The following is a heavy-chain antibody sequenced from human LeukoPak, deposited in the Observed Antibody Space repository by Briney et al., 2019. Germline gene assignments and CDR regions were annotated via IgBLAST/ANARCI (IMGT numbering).Heavy chain of an antibody. CDR2: ISGDGGTT. J-gene: IGHJ4*02. CDR3: AKDYY. V-gene: IGHV3-43*02. Sequence: GGSLRLSCAASGFSFSSYAMNWVRQAPGKGLEWVSLISGDGGTTYYADSVKGRFTISRDSSKNSLYLQMNSLRTEDTALYYCAKDYYWGQGTLVTVSS. CDR1: GFSFSSYA.